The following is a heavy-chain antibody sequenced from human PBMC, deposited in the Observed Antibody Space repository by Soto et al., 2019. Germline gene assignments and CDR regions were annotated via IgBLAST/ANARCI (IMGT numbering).Heavy chain of an antibody. J-gene: IGHJ4*02. Sequence: SVKVSCKASGGTFSSYTISWVRQAPGQGLEWMGRIIPILGIANYAQKFQGRVTITADKSTSTAYMELSSLRSEDTAVYYCARGGSSSWYYFDYWGQGTLVTVSS. V-gene: IGHV1-69*02. D-gene: IGHD6-13*01. CDR3: ARGGSSSWYYFDY. CDR2: IIPILGIA. CDR1: GGTFSSYT.